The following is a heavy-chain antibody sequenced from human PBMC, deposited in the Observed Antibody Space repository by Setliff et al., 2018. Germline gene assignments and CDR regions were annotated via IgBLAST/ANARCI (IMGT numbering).Heavy chain of an antibody. V-gene: IGHV3-7*01. D-gene: IGHD3-16*01. CDR3: ARDGGEY. CDR2: IKQDGSEK. Sequence: GGSLRLSCAASGFIFSAYEMNWVRQAPGKGLEWVANIKQDGSEKYYVDSVKGRFTISRDNAKNSLYLKMNSLRAEDTAVYYCARDGGEYWGQGTLVTVSS. CDR1: GFIFSAYE. J-gene: IGHJ4*02.